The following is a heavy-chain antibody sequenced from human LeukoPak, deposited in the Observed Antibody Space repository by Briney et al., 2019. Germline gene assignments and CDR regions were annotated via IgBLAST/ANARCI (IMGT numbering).Heavy chain of an antibody. D-gene: IGHD3-9*01. CDR2: ITPSSGYI. CDR3: ARRPVRLVSNTLDY. V-gene: IGHV3-21*01. CDR1: GFTFSNYN. Sequence: KPGGSLRLSCVASGFTFSNYNMNWVRQAPGKGLEWVSSITPSSGYIYYADSVKGRFTISRDNAKNSLYLQMNSLRDEDTGIYYCARRPVRLVSNTLDYWGQGTLVTVSS. J-gene: IGHJ4*02.